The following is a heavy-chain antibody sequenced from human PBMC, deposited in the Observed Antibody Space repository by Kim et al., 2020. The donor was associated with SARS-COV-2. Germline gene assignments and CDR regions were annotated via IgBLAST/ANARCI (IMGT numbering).Heavy chain of an antibody. J-gene: IGHJ4*02. D-gene: IGHD6-6*01. CDR2: INYSGNT. Sequence: SETLSLTCTVSGDSISRSSNYWGWIRQPPGKGLEWIGSINYSGNTYYNPSLKSLVTISVDTYKNPFSLKMRPGTAAATAVYYCARLVSENSSVEYWGQGTLVTVSS. CDR1: GDSISRSSNY. V-gene: IGHV4-39*01. CDR3: ARLVSENSSVEY.